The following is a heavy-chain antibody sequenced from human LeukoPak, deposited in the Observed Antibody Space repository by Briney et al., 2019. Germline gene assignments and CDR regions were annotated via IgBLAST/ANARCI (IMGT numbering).Heavy chain of an antibody. CDR2: IYYSGST. Sequence: SETLSLTCTVSGGSISSYYWSWIRQPPGKGLEWIGYIYYSGSTNYNPSLKSRVTISVDTSKNQFSLKLSSVTAADTAVYYCARQTMVRGVTPSFDYWGQGTPVTVSS. J-gene: IGHJ4*02. D-gene: IGHD3-10*01. CDR1: GGSISSYY. CDR3: ARQTMVRGVTPSFDY. V-gene: IGHV4-59*08.